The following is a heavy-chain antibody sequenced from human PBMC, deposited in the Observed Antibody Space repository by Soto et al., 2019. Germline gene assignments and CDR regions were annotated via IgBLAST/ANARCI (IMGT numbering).Heavy chain of an antibody. CDR3: ARDGVEMATMSWFDP. J-gene: IGHJ5*02. D-gene: IGHD5-12*01. CDR2: IWYDGSNK. V-gene: IGHV3-33*01. Sequence: GGSLRLSCAASGFTFSSYGMHWVRQAPGKGLEWVAVIWYDGSNKYYADSVKGRFTISRDNSKNTLYLQMNSLRAEDTAVYYCARDGVEMATMSWFDPWGQGTLVTVSS. CDR1: GFTFSSYG.